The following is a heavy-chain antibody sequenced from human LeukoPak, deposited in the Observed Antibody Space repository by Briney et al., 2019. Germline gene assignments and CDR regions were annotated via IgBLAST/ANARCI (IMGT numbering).Heavy chain of an antibody. D-gene: IGHD5-12*01. Sequence: GGSLRLSCAASGFTVSSNYMSWVRQAPGVGLEWVSVIYSGGSTYYADSVKGRFTISRDNSKNTLYLQMNSLRAEDTAVYYCARDFGGLRYFDYWGQGTLVTVPS. CDR2: IYSGGST. CDR3: ARDFGGLRYFDY. J-gene: IGHJ4*02. CDR1: GFTVSSNY. V-gene: IGHV3-66*02.